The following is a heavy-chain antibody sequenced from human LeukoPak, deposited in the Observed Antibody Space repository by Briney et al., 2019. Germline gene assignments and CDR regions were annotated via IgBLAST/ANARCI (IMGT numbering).Heavy chain of an antibody. V-gene: IGHV3-30-3*01. CDR2: ISYDGSNK. J-gene: IGHJ6*02. D-gene: IGHD6-13*01. Sequence: GGSLRLSCAASGFTFSNYAMHWVRQAPGKGLEWVAVISYDGSNKYYGDSVKGRFPISRDNSKNTLHLQMNSLRAEDTAVYYCAREEIEAAGSYGMDVWGQGTTVTVSS. CDR1: GFTFSNYA. CDR3: AREEIEAAGSYGMDV.